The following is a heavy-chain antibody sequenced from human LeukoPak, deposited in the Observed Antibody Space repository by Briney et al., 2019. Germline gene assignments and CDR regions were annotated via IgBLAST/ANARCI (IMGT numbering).Heavy chain of an antibody. V-gene: IGHV3-9*01. CDR2: ISWNTGNK. Sequence: GGSLRLSCAAAGFIFDNYAMHWVRQAPGKGLEWVSRISWNTGNKDYADSVKGRFTISRDNDKNSLFLQMNSLRPEDTALYYCVKGTTFDAIDMWGQGTMVIVFS. CDR1: GFIFDNYA. J-gene: IGHJ3*02. D-gene: IGHD3-16*01. CDR3: VKGTTFDAIDM.